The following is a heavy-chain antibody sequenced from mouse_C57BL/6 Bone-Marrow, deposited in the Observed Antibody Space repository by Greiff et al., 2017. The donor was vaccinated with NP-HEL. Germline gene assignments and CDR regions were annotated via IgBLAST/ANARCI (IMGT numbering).Heavy chain of an antibody. Sequence: EVQGVESGGGLVKPGGSLKLSCAASGFTFSSYAMSWVRQTPEKRLEWVATISDGGSYTYYPDNVKGRFTISRDNAKNNLYLQMSHLKSEDTAMYYCAGRLSVGSSSAGFAYWGQGTLVTVSA. D-gene: IGHD1-1*01. CDR1: GFTFSSYA. CDR3: AGRLSVGSSSAGFAY. V-gene: IGHV5-4*01. CDR2: ISDGGSYT. J-gene: IGHJ3*01.